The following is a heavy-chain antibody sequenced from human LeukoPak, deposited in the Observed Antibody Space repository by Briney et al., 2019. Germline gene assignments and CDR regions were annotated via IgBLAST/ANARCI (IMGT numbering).Heavy chain of an antibody. CDR3: AKKAVAGPFDAFDI. Sequence: GGSLRLSCAASGFTVSSNYMSWVRQAPGKGLDWVAAISGSGGSTYHADSVKGRFTISRDNSKNTLYLQMNSLRAEDTAVYYCAKKAVAGPFDAFDIWGQGTMVTVSS. CDR2: ISGSGGST. CDR1: GFTVSSNY. V-gene: IGHV3-23*01. D-gene: IGHD6-19*01. J-gene: IGHJ3*02.